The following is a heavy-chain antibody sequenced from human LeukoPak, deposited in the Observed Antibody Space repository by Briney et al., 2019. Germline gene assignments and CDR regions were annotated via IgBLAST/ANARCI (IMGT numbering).Heavy chain of an antibody. CDR3: ARDSHYDYGDYIFDY. CDR1: GFSLSGYW. V-gene: IGHV3-21*01. CDR2: ISSSSSYI. Sequence: GGSLRLSCVASGFSLSGYWMYWVRQAPGKGLEWDSSISSSSSYIYYADSVKGRFTISRDNAKNSLYLQMNSLRAEDTAVYYCARDSHYDYGDYIFDYWGQGTLVTVSS. J-gene: IGHJ4*02. D-gene: IGHD4-17*01.